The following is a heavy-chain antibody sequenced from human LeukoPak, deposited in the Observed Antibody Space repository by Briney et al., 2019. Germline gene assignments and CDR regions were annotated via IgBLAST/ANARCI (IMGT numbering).Heavy chain of an antibody. CDR1: GFSFSDYY. Sequence: GSLRLSCAVTGFSFSDYYMSWIRQAPGKGLEWISYISNSGTTIYYADSVKGRFTISRDNAKNLLYLQMNTLRAEDTALYYCARDRRPGIYDGLDVWGHGTTVTVSS. V-gene: IGHV3-11*01. CDR3: ARDRRPGIYDGLDV. J-gene: IGHJ6*02. CDR2: ISNSGTTI.